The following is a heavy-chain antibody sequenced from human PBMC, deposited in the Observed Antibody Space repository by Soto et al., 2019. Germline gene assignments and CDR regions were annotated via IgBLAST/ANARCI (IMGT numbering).Heavy chain of an antibody. J-gene: IGHJ2*01. CDR1: GFTFSSYA. Sequence: GESLKISCAASGFTFSSYAMSWVRQAPGKGLEWVSSISSSSSYIYYADSVKGRFTISRDNAKNSLYLQMNSLRAEDTAVYYCASSFGELWYFDLWGRGTLVTVSS. V-gene: IGHV3-21*01. D-gene: IGHD3-10*01. CDR3: ASSFGELWYFDL. CDR2: ISSSSSYI.